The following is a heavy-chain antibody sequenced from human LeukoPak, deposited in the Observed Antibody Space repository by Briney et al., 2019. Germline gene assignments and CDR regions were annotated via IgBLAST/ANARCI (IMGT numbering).Heavy chain of an antibody. J-gene: IGHJ6*03. Sequence: SETLSLTCAVSGGSISSSNWWSWVRQPPGKGLEWIGEIYHSGSTNYNPSLKSRVTISVDKSKNQFSLKLSSVTAADTAVYYCASVYSGSWNYYYYYMDVRGKGTTVTISS. CDR2: IYHSGST. V-gene: IGHV4-4*02. D-gene: IGHD1-26*01. CDR3: ASVYSGSWNYYYYYMDV. CDR1: GGSISSSNW.